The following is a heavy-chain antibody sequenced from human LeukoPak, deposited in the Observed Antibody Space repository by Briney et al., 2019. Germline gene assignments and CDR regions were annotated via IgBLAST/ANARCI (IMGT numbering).Heavy chain of an antibody. CDR1: GFTFSSYA. V-gene: IGHV3-30-3*01. J-gene: IGHJ6*02. CDR3: VRDKNGQQLDGMDV. D-gene: IGHD6-13*01. Sequence: GGSLRLSCAASGFTFSSYAMHWVRQAPGKGLEWVAVISYDGSNKYYADSVKGRFTISRDNSKNTLYLQMNSLRAEDTAVYYCVRDKNGQQLDGMDVWGQGTTVTVSS. CDR2: ISYDGSNK.